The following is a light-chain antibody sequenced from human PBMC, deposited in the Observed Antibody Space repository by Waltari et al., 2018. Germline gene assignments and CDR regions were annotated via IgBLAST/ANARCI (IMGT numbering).Light chain of an antibody. CDR2: RHN. V-gene: IGLV1-47*01. CDR1: SSNIGINY. J-gene: IGLJ3*02. CDR3: AAWDDSLSGWV. Sequence: QSVLTQPPSASGTPGHTVTISCSGSSSNIGINYVYWYQQFPGTAPKLLIYRHNQRPSGVPDRFSGSKSGTSASLAISGLRSEDGADYYCAAWDDSLSGWVFGGGTKLTVL.